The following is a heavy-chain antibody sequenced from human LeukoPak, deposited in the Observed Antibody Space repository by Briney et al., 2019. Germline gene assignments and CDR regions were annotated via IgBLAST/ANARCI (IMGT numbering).Heavy chain of an antibody. V-gene: IGHV4-34*01. CDR2: INHSGST. J-gene: IGHJ4*02. CDR1: GGSFSGYY. CDR3: ASGNIVVVTAVIDY. D-gene: IGHD2-21*02. Sequence: SETLSLTCAVYGGSFSGYYWSWIRQPPGKGLEWIGEINHSGSTNYNPSPKSRVTISVDTSKNQFSLKLSSVTAADTAVYYCASGNIVVVTAVIDYWGQGTLVTVSS.